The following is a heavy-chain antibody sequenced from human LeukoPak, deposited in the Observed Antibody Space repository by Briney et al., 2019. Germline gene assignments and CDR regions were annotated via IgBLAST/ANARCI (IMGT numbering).Heavy chain of an antibody. CDR1: GGSFSGYY. Sequence: SETLSLTCAVYGGSFSGYYWSWIRQPPGKGLEWIGEINHSGSTNYNPSLKSRVTISVDTSKNQFSLKLSSVTAADTDVYYCARVWKGTYYDSWSGYSPKYYFDYWGQGTLVTVSS. J-gene: IGHJ4*02. V-gene: IGHV4-34*01. CDR2: INHSGST. D-gene: IGHD3-3*01. CDR3: ARVWKGTYYDSWSGYSPKYYFDY.